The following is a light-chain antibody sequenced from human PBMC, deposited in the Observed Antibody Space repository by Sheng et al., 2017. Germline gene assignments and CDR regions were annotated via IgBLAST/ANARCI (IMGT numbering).Light chain of an antibody. CDR1: QSVSNNY. V-gene: IGKV3-20*01. J-gene: IGKJ1*01. CDR2: GAS. Sequence: EIFLTQSPGTLSLSPGEGATLSCRASQSVSNNYLAWFQQKLGQAPRLLIYGASGRATGIPDRFSGSGSGTDFTLTIRRLEPEDFAVYYCQQYGSSPRTFGQGTK. CDR3: QQYGSSPRT.